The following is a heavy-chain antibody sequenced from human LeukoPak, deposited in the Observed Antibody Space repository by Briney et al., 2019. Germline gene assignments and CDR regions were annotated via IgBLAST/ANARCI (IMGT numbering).Heavy chain of an antibody. D-gene: IGHD5-24*01. CDR3: ASRDKGYYYGMDV. CDR1: GFTVSSNY. V-gene: IGHV3-66*01. Sequence: GGSLRLSCAASGFTVSSNYMSWVRQAPGKGLEWVSLIYSGGSTYYVDSVKGRFTISRDNSKNTLYLQMNSLRAEDTDVYYCASRDKGYYYGMDVWGQGTTVTVSS. J-gene: IGHJ6*02. CDR2: IYSGGST.